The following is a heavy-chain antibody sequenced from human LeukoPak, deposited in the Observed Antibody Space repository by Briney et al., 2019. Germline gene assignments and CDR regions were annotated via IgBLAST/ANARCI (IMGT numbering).Heavy chain of an antibody. CDR3: ARVGGRYSPLGY. J-gene: IGHJ4*02. CDR1: GFTFSSYW. Sequence: GGSLRLSCAASGFTFSSYWMSWVRQAPGKGLEWVAHIKQDGSEKYYVDSVKGRFTISRDNDKNSLFLQMTSLGAEDTAVYYCARVGGRYSPLGYWGQGTLVTVSS. CDR2: IKQDGSEK. V-gene: IGHV3-7*01. D-gene: IGHD3-16*02.